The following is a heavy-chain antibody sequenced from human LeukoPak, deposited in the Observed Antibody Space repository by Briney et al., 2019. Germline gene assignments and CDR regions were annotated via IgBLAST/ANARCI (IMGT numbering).Heavy chain of an antibody. Sequence: GGSLRLSCAASGFTSSNNAMSWVRQAPGKGLEWVSATSTSGGSAYCADSVKGRFTISRDNSKNTLYLQMDSLRADDTAVYYCARYSGSYYYPPAWDLWGQGTLVTVSS. CDR1: GFTSSNNA. CDR2: TSTSGGSA. J-gene: IGHJ4*02. V-gene: IGHV3-23*01. CDR3: ARYSGSYYYPPAWDL. D-gene: IGHD1-26*01.